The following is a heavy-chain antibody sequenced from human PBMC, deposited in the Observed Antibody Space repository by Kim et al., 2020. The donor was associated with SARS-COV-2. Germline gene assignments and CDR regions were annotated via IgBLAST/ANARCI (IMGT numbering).Heavy chain of an antibody. CDR1: GFTFSSYG. CDR3: AKGRRRGVSTGALDY. Sequence: GGSLRLSCAASGFTFSSYGMHWVRQAPGKGLEWVAVISYDGSNKYYADSVKGRFTISRDNSKNTLYLQMNSLRAEDTAVYYCAKGRRRGVSTGALDYWGQGTLVTVSS. V-gene: IGHV3-30*18. J-gene: IGHJ4*02. D-gene: IGHD3-10*01. CDR2: ISYDGSNK.